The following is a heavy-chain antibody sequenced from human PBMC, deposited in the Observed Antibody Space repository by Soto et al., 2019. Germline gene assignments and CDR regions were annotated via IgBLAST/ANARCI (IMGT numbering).Heavy chain of an antibody. D-gene: IGHD6-19*01. J-gene: IGHJ4*02. CDR3: ARDWALRLGIAVAGTANYFDY. Sequence: GGSLRLSXXASXXXXXXXXXXXXXQAPGKGLEWVAXIXYDGSNNNYADSVKGRFTISRDNSKNTLYLQMNSLRAEDTAVYYCARDWALRLGIAVAGTANYFDYWGQGTLVTVSS. CDR2: IXYDGSNN. V-gene: IGHV3-33*01. CDR1: XXXXXXXX.